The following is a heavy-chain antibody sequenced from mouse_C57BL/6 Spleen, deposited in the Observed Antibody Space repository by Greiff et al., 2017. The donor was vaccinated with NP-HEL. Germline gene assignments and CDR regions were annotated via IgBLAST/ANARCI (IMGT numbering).Heavy chain of an antibody. Sequence: QVQLKESGAELVKPGASVKISCKASGYAFSSYWMNWVKQRPGKGLEWIGQIYPGDGDTNYNGKFKGKATLTADKSSSTAYMQLSSLTSEDSAVYFCARREYDYSWFAYWGQGTLVTVSA. J-gene: IGHJ3*01. CDR3: ARREYDYSWFAY. CDR1: GYAFSSYW. CDR2: IYPGDGDT. V-gene: IGHV1-80*01. D-gene: IGHD2-4*01.